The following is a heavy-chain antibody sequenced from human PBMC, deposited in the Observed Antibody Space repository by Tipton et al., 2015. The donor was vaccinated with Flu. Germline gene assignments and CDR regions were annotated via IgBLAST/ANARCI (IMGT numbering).Heavy chain of an antibody. V-gene: IGHV4-38-2*01. CDR3: ARGRRGGWPFYDAFDF. Sequence: LRLSCAVSGYSISSGYYWGWVRQPPGKGLKWIGTIYHSGSTYYNPSLKSRLTISVDTSKNQISLRLSSVTAADTAVYYCARGRRGGWPFYDAFDFWGQGTTVTVSS. J-gene: IGHJ3*01. CDR2: IYHSGST. CDR1: GYSISSGYY. D-gene: IGHD6-19*01.